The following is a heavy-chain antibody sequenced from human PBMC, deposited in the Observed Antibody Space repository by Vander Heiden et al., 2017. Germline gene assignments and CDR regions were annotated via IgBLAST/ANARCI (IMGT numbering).Heavy chain of an antibody. Sequence: EVQLVESGGGLVKPGGSLSLSCAASGCTFSSYSMNWVRHAPGKGLEWVSSISSSSSYIYYADSVKGRFTISRDNAKNSLYLQMNSLRAEDTAVYYCARGNWNYAYWGQGTLVTVSS. CDR3: ARGNWNYAY. CDR2: ISSSSSYI. D-gene: IGHD1-7*01. CDR1: GCTFSSYS. V-gene: IGHV3-21*01. J-gene: IGHJ4*02.